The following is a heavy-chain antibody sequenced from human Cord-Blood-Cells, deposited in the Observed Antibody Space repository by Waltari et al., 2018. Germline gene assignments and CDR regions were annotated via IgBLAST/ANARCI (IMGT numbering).Heavy chain of an antibody. V-gene: IGHV3-13*01. CDR2: MGTAGDT. Sequence: EVQLVESGGGLVQPGGSLRLSCAASGFTFSSYDKHWVRQPTGKGLQWVYKVKGKGMGWGSAMGTAGDTYSPCSVNGPFTISTENAKDSLYLQMNSLRAGDTAVYYCARGGDAFDIWGQGTMVTVSS. D-gene: IGHD3-16*01. J-gene: IGHJ3*02. CDR1: GFTFSSYD. CDR3: ARGGDAFDI.